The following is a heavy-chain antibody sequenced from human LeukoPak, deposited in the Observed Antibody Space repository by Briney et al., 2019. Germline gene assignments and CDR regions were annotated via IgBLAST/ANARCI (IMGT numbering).Heavy chain of an antibody. V-gene: IGHV1-69*05. Sequence: SSVKVSCKASGGTFSSYAISWVRQAPGQGLEWMGRIIPIFGTANYAQKFQGRVTITTDASTSTAYMGLSSLRSEDTAVYYCARDTLGSSSWYVGGFDPWGQGTLVTVSS. CDR1: GGTFSSYA. CDR2: IIPIFGTA. CDR3: ARDTLGSSSWYVGGFDP. D-gene: IGHD6-13*01. J-gene: IGHJ5*02.